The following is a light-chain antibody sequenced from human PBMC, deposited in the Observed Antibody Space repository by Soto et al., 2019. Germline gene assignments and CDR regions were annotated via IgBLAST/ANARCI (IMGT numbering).Light chain of an antibody. CDR3: SSYTSSSTYV. J-gene: IGLJ1*01. V-gene: IGLV2-14*01. Sequence: QSALTQPASVSGSPGQSITISCTGTSSDVGVYNYVSWFQQHPGKAPKLMIYEVSNRPSGVSNRFSGSKSGNTASLTISGLQAEDEADYYCSSYTSSSTYVVGTGTKVTVL. CDR2: EVS. CDR1: SSDVGVYNY.